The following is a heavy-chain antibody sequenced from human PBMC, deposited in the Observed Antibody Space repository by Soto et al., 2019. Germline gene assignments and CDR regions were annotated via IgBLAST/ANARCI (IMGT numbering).Heavy chain of an antibody. CDR3: AKDVVVGATSGLGDYYYYYGMDV. Sequence: GGSLRLSCAASGFTFSSYGMHWVRQAPGKGLEWVAVISYDGSNKYYADSVKGRFTISRDNSKNTLYLQMNSLRAEDTAVYYCAKDVVVGATSGLGDYYYYYGMDVWGQGTTVTVSS. V-gene: IGHV3-30*18. D-gene: IGHD1-26*01. CDR1: GFTFSSYG. CDR2: ISYDGSNK. J-gene: IGHJ6*02.